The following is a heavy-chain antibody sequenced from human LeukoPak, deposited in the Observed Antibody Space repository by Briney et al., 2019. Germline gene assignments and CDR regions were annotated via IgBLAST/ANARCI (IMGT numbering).Heavy chain of an antibody. Sequence: ASEKVSCKASRYTFTGYYMHWVRQAPGQGLEWMGWINPNSGGTNYAQKFQGRVTMTRDTSISTAYKLQLRRRCDDTAVEYCARDHLGYFDYWGQGTLVTVSS. CDR2: INPNSGGT. J-gene: IGHJ4*02. V-gene: IGHV1-2*02. CDR1: RYTFTGYY. CDR3: ARDHLGYFDY. D-gene: IGHD7-27*01.